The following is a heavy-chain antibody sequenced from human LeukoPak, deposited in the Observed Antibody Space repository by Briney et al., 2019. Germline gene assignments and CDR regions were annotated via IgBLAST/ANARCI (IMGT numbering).Heavy chain of an antibody. D-gene: IGHD5/OR15-5a*01. V-gene: IGHV3-48*04. CDR1: GFTFSSYA. Sequence: GGSLRLSCAASGFTFSSYAMHWVRQAPGKGLEWVSYISSSGSTIYYADSVKGRFTISRDNAKDSLYLQMNSLRAEDTAVYYCARGPGVVSYYAFDIWGQGTMVTVSS. CDR3: ARGPGVVSYYAFDI. J-gene: IGHJ3*02. CDR2: ISSSGSTI.